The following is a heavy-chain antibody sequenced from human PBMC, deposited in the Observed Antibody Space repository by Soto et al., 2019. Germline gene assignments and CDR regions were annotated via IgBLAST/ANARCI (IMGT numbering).Heavy chain of an antibody. Sequence: PSETLSLTCAVSGGSISSSNWWSWVRQPPGKGLEWIGEIYHSGTTDYNPSLKGRVTMSVDTSKNQFSLTLTSVTAADTAVYYCARERAAPSWIDPWGRGTLVTVSS. J-gene: IGHJ5*02. D-gene: IGHD6-6*01. V-gene: IGHV4-4*02. CDR3: ARERAAPSWIDP. CDR2: IYHSGTT. CDR1: GGSISSSNW.